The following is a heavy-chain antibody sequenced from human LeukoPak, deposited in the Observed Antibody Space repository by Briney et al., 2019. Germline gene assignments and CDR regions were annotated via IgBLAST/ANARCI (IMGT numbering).Heavy chain of an antibody. CDR2: IYYSGST. Sequence: SETLSLTCTVSGGSISSYYWSWIRQPPGKGLEWIGYIYYSGSTNYNPSLKSRVTISVDTSKNQFSLKLSSVTAADTAVYYCAKDPHYGGHDYWGQGTLVTVSS. J-gene: IGHJ4*02. V-gene: IGHV4-59*01. D-gene: IGHD4-23*01. CDR3: AKDPHYGGHDY. CDR1: GGSISSYY.